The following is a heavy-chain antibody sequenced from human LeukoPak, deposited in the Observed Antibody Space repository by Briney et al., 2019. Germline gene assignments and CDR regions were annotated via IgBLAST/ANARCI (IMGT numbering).Heavy chain of an antibody. D-gene: IGHD3-16*02. V-gene: IGHV3-23*01. CDR2: ISGSGGST. CDR1: VFTFSSYA. CDR3: AKNYDYVWGSYRHNYFDY. J-gene: IGHJ4*02. Sequence: PGESLRLSCAASVFTFSSYAMSWVRQAPGKGLEWVSAISGSGGSTYYADSVKGRFTISRDNSKNTLYLQMNSLRAEDTAVYYCAKNYDYVWGSYRHNYFDYWGQGTLVTVSS.